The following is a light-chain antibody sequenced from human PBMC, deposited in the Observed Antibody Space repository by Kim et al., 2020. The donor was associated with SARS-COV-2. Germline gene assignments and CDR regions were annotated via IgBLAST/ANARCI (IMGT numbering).Light chain of an antibody. CDR1: QSVSSS. J-gene: IGKJ5*01. V-gene: IGKV3-15*01. Sequence: SPGESAPLSCRASQSVSSSLAWYQLKPGQAPRLLIYDTSTRPTGIPARFSGSGSGTEFTLTISSLQSEDFAVYYCQQYNNWLQITFGQGTRLEIK. CDR3: QQYNNWLQIT. CDR2: DTS.